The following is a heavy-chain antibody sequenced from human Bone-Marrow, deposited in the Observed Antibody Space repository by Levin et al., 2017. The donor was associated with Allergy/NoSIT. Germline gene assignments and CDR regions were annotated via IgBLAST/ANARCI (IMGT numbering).Heavy chain of an antibody. V-gene: IGHV2-5*02. J-gene: IGHJ4*02. CDR3: ARVVITYGGVTGDESFDY. CDR1: GFSLTTTGVG. D-gene: IGHD3-16*01. Sequence: SGPTLVKPTQTLTLTCTFSGFSLTTTGVGVGWIRQPPGKALEWVAIIYWDNDKRYRPSLNNRLSISKDTSKNQVVLTMTNVDPLDTATYFCARVVITYGGVTGDESFDYWGQGTLVTVSS. CDR2: IYWDNDK.